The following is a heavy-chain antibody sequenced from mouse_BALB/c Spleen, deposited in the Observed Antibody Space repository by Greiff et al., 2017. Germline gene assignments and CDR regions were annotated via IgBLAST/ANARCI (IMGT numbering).Heavy chain of an antibody. CDR1: GYTFTNYW. Sequence: VQLQQSGAELVRPGTSVKMSCKAAGYTFTNYWIGWVKQRPGHGLEWIGDIYPGGGSTNYNEKFKGKATLTADTASSTAFMQLSSLTSEASAIYNCARLYDGYTYYMDYWGQGTTLTVSS. J-gene: IGHJ2*01. V-gene: IGHV1-63*02. D-gene: IGHD2-3*01. CDR3: ARLYDGYTYYMDY. CDR2: IYPGGGST.